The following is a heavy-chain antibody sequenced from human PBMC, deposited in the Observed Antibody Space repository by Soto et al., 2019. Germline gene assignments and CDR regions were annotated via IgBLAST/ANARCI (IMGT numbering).Heavy chain of an antibody. CDR1: GGSFSGYY. J-gene: IGHJ6*03. V-gene: IGHV4-34*01. CDR3: ARDLTSILGYCSGGSCQYYMDV. Sequence: SETLSLTCAVYGGSFSGYYWSWIRQPPGKGLEWIGEINHSGSTNYNPSLKSRVTISVDTSKNQFSLKLSSVTAADTAVYYCARDLTSILGYCSGGSCQYYMDVWGKGTTVTVSS. D-gene: IGHD2-15*01. CDR2: INHSGST.